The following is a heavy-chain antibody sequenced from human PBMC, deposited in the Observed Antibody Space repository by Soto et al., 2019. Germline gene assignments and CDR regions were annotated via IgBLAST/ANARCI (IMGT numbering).Heavy chain of an antibody. CDR1: GGSISSGGYY. V-gene: IGHV4-31*03. J-gene: IGHJ4*02. CDR2: IFYSGST. Sequence: VQLQESGPGLVKPSQTLSLTCTVSGGSISSGGYYWNWIRQHPGKGLEWIGYIFYSGSTYYNPSLKSRVTISVDTSKNQFSLKLSSVTAADTAVYYCARDRYYDSDGFYFDYWGQGTLVTVSS. D-gene: IGHD3-22*01. CDR3: ARDRYYDSDGFYFDY.